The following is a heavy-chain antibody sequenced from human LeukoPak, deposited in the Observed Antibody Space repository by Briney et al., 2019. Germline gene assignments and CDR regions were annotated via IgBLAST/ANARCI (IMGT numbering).Heavy chain of an antibody. Sequence: ASVKVSCKASGGTFSSYAISWVRQAPGQGLEWMGRIIPIFGTANYAQKLQGRVTITTDESTSTAYMELSSLRSEDTAVYYCARVPEGVVVIPNYYFDYWGQGTLVTVSS. V-gene: IGHV1-69*05. CDR2: IIPIFGTA. CDR1: GGTFSSYA. J-gene: IGHJ4*02. D-gene: IGHD3-22*01. CDR3: ARVPEGVVVIPNYYFDY.